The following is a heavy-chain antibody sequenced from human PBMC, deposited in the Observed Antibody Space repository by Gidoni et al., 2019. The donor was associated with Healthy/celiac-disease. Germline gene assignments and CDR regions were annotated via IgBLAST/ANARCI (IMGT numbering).Heavy chain of an antibody. CDR3: AKAVGPNYYDSSGHLLLDAFDI. Sequence: EVQLVESGGGLVQPGRSLRLSCAASGFTFDDYAMHWVRQAPGKGLEWVSGISWNSGSIGYADSVKGRFTISRDNAKNSLYLQMNSLRAEDTALYYCAKAVGPNYYDSSGHLLLDAFDIWGQGTMVTVSS. CDR2: ISWNSGSI. CDR1: GFTFDDYA. D-gene: IGHD3-22*01. J-gene: IGHJ3*02. V-gene: IGHV3-9*01.